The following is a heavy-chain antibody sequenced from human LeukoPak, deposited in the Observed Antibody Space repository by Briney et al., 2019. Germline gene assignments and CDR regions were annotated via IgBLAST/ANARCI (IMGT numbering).Heavy chain of an antibody. CDR3: ARGHYYDSSGYDY. CDR2: ISYDGSNK. V-gene: IGHV3-30*03. J-gene: IGHJ4*02. CDR1: GFTFSSYG. D-gene: IGHD3-22*01. Sequence: GGSLRLSCAASGFTFSSYGMHWVRQAPGKGLEWVAVISYDGSNKYYADSVKGRFTISRDNSKNTLYLQMNSLRAEDTAVYYCARGHYYDSSGYDYWGQGTLVTVSS.